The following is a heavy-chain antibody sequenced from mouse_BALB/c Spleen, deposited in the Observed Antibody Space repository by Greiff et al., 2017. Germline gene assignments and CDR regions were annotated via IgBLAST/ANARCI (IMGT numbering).Heavy chain of an antibody. CDR3: AREAFGSSYWFAY. CDR1: GFSLTSYG. V-gene: IGHV2-9*02. Sequence: QVQLQQSGPGLVAPSQSLSITCTVSGFSLTSYGVHWVRQPPGKGLEWLGVIWAGGSTNYNSALMSRLSISKDNSKSQVFLKMNSLQTDDTAMYYCAREAFGSSYWFAYWGQGTLVTVSA. D-gene: IGHD1-1*01. J-gene: IGHJ3*01. CDR2: IWAGGST.